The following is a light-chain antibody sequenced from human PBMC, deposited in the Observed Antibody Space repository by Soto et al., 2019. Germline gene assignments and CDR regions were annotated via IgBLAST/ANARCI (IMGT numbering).Light chain of an antibody. CDR3: QQYHGYSLT. Sequence: DIQMTQSPSTLSASVGDRVTITCRASQTISFSFAWYQQKPGKAPKLLIYDASTLQSGVPSRFSGSESGTEFILTIRGLQTDDFATYSCQQYHGYSLTFGQGTKVDIK. J-gene: IGKJ1*01. CDR2: DAS. V-gene: IGKV1-5*01. CDR1: QTISFS.